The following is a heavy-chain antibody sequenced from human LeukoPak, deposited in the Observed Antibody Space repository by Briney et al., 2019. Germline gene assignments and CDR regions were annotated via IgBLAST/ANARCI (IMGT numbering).Heavy chain of an antibody. CDR1: GFTFSNAW. J-gene: IGHJ4*02. V-gene: IGHV3-15*01. CDR2: IKGKTDGGTT. CDR3: TTDRILYCSSTSCYRGLDY. D-gene: IGHD2-2*02. Sequence: GGSLRLSCAASGFTFSNAWMSWVRQAPGKGLEWVGRIKGKTDGGTTDYAAPVKGRFTISRDDSKNTLYLQMNSLKTEDTAVYYCTTDRILYCSSTSCYRGLDYRGQGTLVTVSS.